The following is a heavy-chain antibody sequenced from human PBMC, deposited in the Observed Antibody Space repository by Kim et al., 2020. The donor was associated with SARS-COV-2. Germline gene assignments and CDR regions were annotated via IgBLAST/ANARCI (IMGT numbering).Heavy chain of an antibody. D-gene: IGHD5-18*01. J-gene: IGHJ4*02. Sequence: KFQGRVTMTRDTSTSTVYMELSSLRSEDTAVYYCARDPIRGYSYGTLFGYWGQGTLVTVSS. CDR3: ARDPIRGYSYGTLFGY. V-gene: IGHV1-46*01.